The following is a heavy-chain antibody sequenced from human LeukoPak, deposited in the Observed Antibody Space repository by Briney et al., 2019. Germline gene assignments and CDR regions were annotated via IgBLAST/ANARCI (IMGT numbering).Heavy chain of an antibody. CDR1: GLTVSSNY. V-gene: IGHV3-53*01. D-gene: IGHD6-13*01. CDR3: ARDGGLQQLVRSRYYYGMDV. Sequence: PGGSLRLSCAASGLTVSSNYMSWVRQAPGKGLEWVSVIYSGGSTYYADSVKGRFTISRDNSKNTLYLQMNSLRAEDTAVYYCARDGGLQQLVRSRYYYGMDVWGQGTTVTVSS. CDR2: IYSGGST. J-gene: IGHJ6*02.